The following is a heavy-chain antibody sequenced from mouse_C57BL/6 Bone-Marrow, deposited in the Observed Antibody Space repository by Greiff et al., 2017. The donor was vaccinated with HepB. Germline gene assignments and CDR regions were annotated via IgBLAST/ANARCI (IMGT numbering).Heavy chain of an antibody. CDR2: IYPGSGST. Sequence: QVQLQQPGAELVKPGASVKMSCKASGYTFTSYWITWVKQRPGQGLEWIGDIYPGSGSTNYNEKFKSKATLTVDTSSSTAYMQLSSLTSEDSAVYYCYSGSSHYWYFDVWGTGTTVTVSS. V-gene: IGHV1-55*01. D-gene: IGHD1-1*01. CDR1: GYTFTSYW. CDR3: YSGSSHYWYFDV. J-gene: IGHJ1*03.